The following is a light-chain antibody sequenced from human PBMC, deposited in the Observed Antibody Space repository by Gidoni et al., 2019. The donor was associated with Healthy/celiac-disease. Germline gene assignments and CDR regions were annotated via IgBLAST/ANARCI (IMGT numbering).Light chain of an antibody. CDR3: QQYDNLLWT. V-gene: IGKV1-33*01. CDR1: QDISNY. CDR2: DAS. J-gene: IGKJ1*01. Sequence: DIQMTQSPSSLSASVGDRVTITCQASQDISNYLNWYQQKPGKDPKLLIYDASNLETGVPSRFSGSGSGTDFTLTISSLQPAEIATYYCQQYDNLLWTFXXXTKVEIK.